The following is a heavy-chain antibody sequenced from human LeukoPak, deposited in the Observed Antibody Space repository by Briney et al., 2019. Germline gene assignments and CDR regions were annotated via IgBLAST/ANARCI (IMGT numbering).Heavy chain of an antibody. V-gene: IGHV1-69*05. J-gene: IGHJ1*01. CDR3: AREVSYCTNGVCYGGYFQH. D-gene: IGHD2-8*01. Sequence: SVKVSCKASGYTFTNYDISWVRQAPGQGLEWMGRIIPIFGTANYAQKFQGRVTITTDESTSTAYMELSSLRSEDTAVYYCAREVSYCTNGVCYGGYFQHWGQGTLVTVSS. CDR1: GYTFTNYD. CDR2: IIPIFGTA.